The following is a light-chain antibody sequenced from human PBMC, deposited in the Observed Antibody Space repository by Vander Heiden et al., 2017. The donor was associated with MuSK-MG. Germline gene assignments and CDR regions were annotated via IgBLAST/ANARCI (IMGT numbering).Light chain of an antibody. CDR1: SSDVGGYNY. V-gene: IGLV2-14*01. Sequence: QSALTQPASVSGSPGQSITISCTGTSSDVGGYNYVSWYQQHPGKAPKLMIYDVSNRPSGVSNRFSGSKSGNTASLTISGLQAEDEADYDCSSYTSSSTYWVFGGGTKLTVL. CDR3: SSYTSSSTYWV. J-gene: IGLJ3*02. CDR2: DVS.